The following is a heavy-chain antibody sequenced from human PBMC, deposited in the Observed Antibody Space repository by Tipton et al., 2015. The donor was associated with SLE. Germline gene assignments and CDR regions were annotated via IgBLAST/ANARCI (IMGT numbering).Heavy chain of an antibody. D-gene: IGHD3-3*01. V-gene: IGHV3-7*03. J-gene: IGHJ4*02. Sequence: QLVQSGGGLVQPGGSLRLSCAASGFTFSSYWMSWVRQAPGKGLEWVANIKQDGSEKYYVDSVKGRFTISRDNAKNSLYLQMNSLRAEDTAVYYCARWDYDFWSGYPYYFDYWGQGTLVTVSS. CDR3: ARWDYDFWSGYPYYFDY. CDR2: IKQDGSEK. CDR1: GFTFSSYW.